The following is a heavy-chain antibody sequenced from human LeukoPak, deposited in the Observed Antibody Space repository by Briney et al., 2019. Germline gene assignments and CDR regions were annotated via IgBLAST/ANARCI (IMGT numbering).Heavy chain of an antibody. CDR2: IRYDGSNK. J-gene: IGHJ4*02. D-gene: IGHD2-2*01. CDR3: ANIVVVPAAYDY. V-gene: IGHV3-30*02. Sequence: GGSLRLSCAASGFTFSSYSMNWVRQAPGKGLEWVAFIRYDGSNKYYADSVKGRFTISRDNSKNTLYLQMNSLRAEDTAVYYCANIVVVPAAYDYWGQGTLVTVSS. CDR1: GFTFSSYS.